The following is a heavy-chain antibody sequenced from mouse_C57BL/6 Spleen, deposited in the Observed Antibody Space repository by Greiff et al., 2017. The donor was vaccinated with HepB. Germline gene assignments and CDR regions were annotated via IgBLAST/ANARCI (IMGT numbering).Heavy chain of an antibody. CDR3: TGGGPGHYFDY. V-gene: IGHV1-15*01. CDR2: IDPETGGT. D-gene: IGHD3-1*01. CDR1: GYTFTDYE. Sequence: VQLQQSGAELVRPGASVTLSCKASGYTFTDYEMHWVKQTPVHGLEWIGAIDPETGGTAYNQKFKGKAILTADKSSSTAYMELRSLTSEDAAVYYCTGGGPGHYFDYWGQGTTLTVSS. J-gene: IGHJ2*01.